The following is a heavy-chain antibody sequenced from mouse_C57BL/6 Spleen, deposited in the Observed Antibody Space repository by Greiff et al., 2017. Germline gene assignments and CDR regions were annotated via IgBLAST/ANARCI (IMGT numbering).Heavy chain of an antibody. V-gene: IGHV1-9*01. CDR2: ILPGSGST. J-gene: IGHJ3*01. CDR3: ARSDSWLAY. CDR1: GYTFTGYW. Sequence: QVQLQQSGAELMKPGASVKLSCKATGYTFTGYWIEWVKQRPGHGLEWIGEILPGSGSTNYNEKFQGKATFTADTSSNTAYMQLSSLTTEDSAIYYCARSDSWLAYWGQGTLVTVSA.